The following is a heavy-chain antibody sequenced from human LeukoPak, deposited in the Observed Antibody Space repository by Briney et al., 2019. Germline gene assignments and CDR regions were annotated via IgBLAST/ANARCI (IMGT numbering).Heavy chain of an antibody. CDR1: GYTFTGYY. V-gene: IGHV1-8*02. CDR2: MNPNSGNT. D-gene: IGHD3-3*01. J-gene: IGHJ4*02. CDR3: ARGVTYYDFWSGYLAFDY. Sequence: ASVKVSCKASGYTFTGYYMHWVRQAPGQGLEWMGWMNPNSGNTGYAQKFQGRVTMTRNTSISTAYMELSSLRSEDTAVYYCARGVTYYDFWSGYLAFDYWGQGTLVTVSS.